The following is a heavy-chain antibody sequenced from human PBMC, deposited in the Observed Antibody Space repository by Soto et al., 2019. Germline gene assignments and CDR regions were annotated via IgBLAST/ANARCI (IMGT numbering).Heavy chain of an antibody. D-gene: IGHD4-4*01. Sequence: QVQLVQSGAEVKKPGASVQVSCKASGYTFTNHDINWVRQATGQGLEWMGWMNPNSGNVGYAQKFQGRVTMTRNTSISTAYMELSSLRSEDTAVYYCARGYSNYGYYGMDVWGQGTTVTVSS. J-gene: IGHJ6*02. CDR3: ARGYSNYGYYGMDV. V-gene: IGHV1-8*01. CDR2: MNPNSGNV. CDR1: GYTFTNHD.